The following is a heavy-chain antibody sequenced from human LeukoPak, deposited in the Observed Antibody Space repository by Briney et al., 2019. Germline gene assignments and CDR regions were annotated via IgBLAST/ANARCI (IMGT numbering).Heavy chain of an antibody. D-gene: IGHD3-3*01. CDR2: ISYDGSNK. Sequence: GRSLRLSCAASGFTFSSYAMHWVRQAPGKGLEWVAVISYDGSNKYYADSVKGRFTISRDNSKNTLYLQMNSLRAEDTAVYYCARDQYYTTRPPLSFDYWGQGTLVTVSS. J-gene: IGHJ4*02. CDR1: GFTFSSYA. V-gene: IGHV3-30-3*01. CDR3: ARDQYYTTRPPLSFDY.